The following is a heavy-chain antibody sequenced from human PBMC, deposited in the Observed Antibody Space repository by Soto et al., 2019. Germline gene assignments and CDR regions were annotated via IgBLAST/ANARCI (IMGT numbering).Heavy chain of an antibody. CDR1: GYTFTSYD. V-gene: IGHV1-8*01. Sequence: QVQLVQSGAEVKKPGASVKVSCKASGYTFTSYDINWVRQATGQGLEWMGWMNPKSVNTGYAQKLQGRVTMTRNTSISTAYRELSSLRSEDTAVYYCARGQEWTKVYDGMAVWGQGTTVTVSS. D-gene: IGHD3-3*01. J-gene: IGHJ6*02. CDR3: ARGQEWTKVYDGMAV. CDR2: MNPKSVNT.